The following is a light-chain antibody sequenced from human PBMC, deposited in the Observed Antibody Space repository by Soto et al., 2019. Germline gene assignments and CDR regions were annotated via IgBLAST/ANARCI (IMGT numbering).Light chain of an antibody. Sequence: DIQMTHSPSTLSASVGDRVTITCRASQSISSWLAWYQQKPGKAPKLLIYKASSLESGVPSRFSGSGSGTEFTLTISSLQPDDFATYYCQQYNSYCTFGQGTKV. CDR3: QQYNSYCT. CDR2: KAS. CDR1: QSISSW. V-gene: IGKV1-5*03. J-gene: IGKJ1*01.